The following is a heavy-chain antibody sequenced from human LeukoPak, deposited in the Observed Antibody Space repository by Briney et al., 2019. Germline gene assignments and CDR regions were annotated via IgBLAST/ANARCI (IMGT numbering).Heavy chain of an antibody. D-gene: IGHD5-24*01. V-gene: IGHV3-21*01. CDR3: ARDGGYNLDY. Sequence: GGSLRLSCTASGLTFSSYSMNWVRQAPGKGLEWVSSISSSNSYIYYADSVKGRFTISRDNSKNTLYLQMNSLRAEDTAVYYCARDGGYNLDYWGQGTLVTVSS. CDR1: GLTFSSYS. J-gene: IGHJ4*02. CDR2: ISSSNSYI.